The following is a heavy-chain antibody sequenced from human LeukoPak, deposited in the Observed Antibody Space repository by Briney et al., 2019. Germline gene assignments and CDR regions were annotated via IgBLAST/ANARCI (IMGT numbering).Heavy chain of an antibody. D-gene: IGHD3-3*01. CDR2: IYYSGST. V-gene: IGHV4-39*01. Sequence: PSETLSLTCTVSGGSISSSSYYWGWIRQPPGKGLEWIGSIYYSGSTYYNPSLKSRVTISVDTSKNQFSLKLSSVTAADTAVYYCAAKPEEWLLARFDPWGQGTLVTVSS. CDR1: GGSISSSSYY. CDR3: AAKPEEWLLARFDP. J-gene: IGHJ5*02.